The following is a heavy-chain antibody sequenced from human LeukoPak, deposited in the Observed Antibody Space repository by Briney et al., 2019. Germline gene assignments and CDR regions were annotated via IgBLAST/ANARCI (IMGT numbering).Heavy chain of an antibody. V-gene: IGHV4-59*01. CDR2: IYYSGST. CDR3: ARAEPAFGSGRYTYYFDY. CDR1: GDSISTYY. Sequence: SSETLSLTCTVSGDSISTYYWSWIRQPPGKGLEWIGYIYYSGSTNYNPSLKSRVTRSADTSKNQFSLKLSSVTAADTAVYYCARAEPAFGSGRYTYYFDYWGQGTLVTVSS. D-gene: IGHD6-19*01. J-gene: IGHJ4*02.